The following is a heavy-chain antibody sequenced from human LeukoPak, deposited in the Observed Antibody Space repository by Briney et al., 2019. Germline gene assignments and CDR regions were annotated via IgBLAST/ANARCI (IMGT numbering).Heavy chain of an antibody. Sequence: GGSLRLSCAASGFTFSSYWMHWVRQAPGKGLVWVSRINSDGSSTSYADSVKGRFTISRDNSKNTLYLQMNSLRAEDTAVYYCAKNADNYSSFDPWGQGTLVTVSS. D-gene: IGHD3-10*01. J-gene: IGHJ5*02. CDR2: INSDGSST. V-gene: IGHV3-74*01. CDR1: GFTFSSYW. CDR3: AKNADNYSSFDP.